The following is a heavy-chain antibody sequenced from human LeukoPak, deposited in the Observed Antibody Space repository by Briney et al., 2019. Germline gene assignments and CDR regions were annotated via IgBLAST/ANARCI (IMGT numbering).Heavy chain of an antibody. D-gene: IGHD3-22*01. V-gene: IGHV3-20*04. Sequence: GGSLRLSCAASGFTFSSYAMSWVRQAPGKGLEWVSGINWNGGSTGYADSVKGRFTISRDNAKNSLYLQMNSLRAEDTALYYCARDTYYYDSSGYSQFDYWGQGTLVTVSS. J-gene: IGHJ4*02. CDR2: INWNGGST. CDR1: GFTFSSYA. CDR3: ARDTYYYDSSGYSQFDY.